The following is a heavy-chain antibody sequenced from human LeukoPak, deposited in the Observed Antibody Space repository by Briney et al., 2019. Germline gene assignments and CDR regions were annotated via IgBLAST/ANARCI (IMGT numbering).Heavy chain of an antibody. CDR1: GFTFDDYA. CDR2: ISWNSGSI. J-gene: IGHJ4*02. D-gene: IGHD5-18*01. CDR3: AKGRDYVDTAPVDY. V-gene: IGHV3-9*01. Sequence: GRSLRLSCAASGFTFDDYAMHWVRQAPGKGPEWVSGISWNSGSIGYADSVKGRFTISRDNAKNSLYLQMNSLRAEDTALYFCAKGRDYVDTAPVDYWGQGTLVTVSS.